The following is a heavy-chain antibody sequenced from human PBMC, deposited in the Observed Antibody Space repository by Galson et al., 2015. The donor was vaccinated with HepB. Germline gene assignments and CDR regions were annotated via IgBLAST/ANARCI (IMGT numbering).Heavy chain of an antibody. CDR1: GYTFTSYG. J-gene: IGHJ6*02. CDR3: ARFHQPRYYYGMDV. Sequence: SGYTFTSYGISWVRQAPGQGLEWMGWIGAYNGNTNYAQKLQGRVTMTTDTSTSTAYMELRSLRSDDTAVYYCARFHQPRYYYGMDVWGQGTTVTVSS. CDR2: IGAYNGNT. V-gene: IGHV1-18*04.